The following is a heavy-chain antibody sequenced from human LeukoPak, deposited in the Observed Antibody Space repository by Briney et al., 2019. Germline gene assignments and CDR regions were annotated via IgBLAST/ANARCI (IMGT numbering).Heavy chain of an antibody. D-gene: IGHD2-15*01. Sequence: GGSLRLSCAASGLIFSSYEMSWVRQAAGKGLEWVSYIGSSGSPIFYADSGKGRFTISRDNAKNSLNLQMNSLRAEDTAVYYCARGPPGYCSGGSCYQVDYFDYLGQGTLVTVSS. CDR3: ARGPPGYCSGGSCYQVDYFDY. J-gene: IGHJ4*02. V-gene: IGHV3-48*03. CDR2: IGSSGSPI. CDR1: GLIFSSYE.